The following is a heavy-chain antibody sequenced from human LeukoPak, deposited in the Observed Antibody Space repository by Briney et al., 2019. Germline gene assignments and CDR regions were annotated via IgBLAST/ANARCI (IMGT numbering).Heavy chain of an antibody. CDR2: ITTGGDTT. CDR3: AKFRGVTTLTPLDY. D-gene: IGHD4-17*01. Sequence: GGSLRLSCAASGFTFSSYAMSWVRQAPGKGLEWVSSITTGGDTTYYADSVKGRFTISRDNSKNTLRLQMSTLRADDTAVYFCAKFRGVTTLTPLDYWGQGTLVSVSS. CDR1: GFTFSSYA. J-gene: IGHJ4*02. V-gene: IGHV3-23*01.